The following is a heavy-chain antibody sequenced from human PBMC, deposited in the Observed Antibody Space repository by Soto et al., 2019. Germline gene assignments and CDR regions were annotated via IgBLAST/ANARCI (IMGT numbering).Heavy chain of an antibody. J-gene: IGHJ6*02. CDR1: GFTFSSYA. CDR3: TGCCSSTSCYIDYYYYYGMDV. D-gene: IGHD2-2*02. Sequence: EVQLLESGGGLVQPGGSLRLSCAASGFTFSSYAMSWVRQAPGKGLEWVSAISGSGVSTYYADSVKGRFTISRDNSKNTLYLQMNSLRAEDTAVYYATGCCSSTSCYIDYYYYYGMDVWGQGTTVTVSS. CDR2: ISGSGVST. V-gene: IGHV3-23*01.